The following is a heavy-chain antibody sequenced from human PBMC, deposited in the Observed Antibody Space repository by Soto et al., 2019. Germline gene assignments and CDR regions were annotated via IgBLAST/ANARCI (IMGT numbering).Heavy chain of an antibody. CDR3: ARRTAAATPGGYYYGMDV. CDR2: IYPGDSDT. J-gene: IGHJ6*02. V-gene: IGHV5-51*01. D-gene: IGHD2-15*01. CDR1: GYSFTSYW. Sequence: GESLKISCKGSGYSFTSYWIGWVRQMPGKGLEWMGIIYPGDSDTRYSPSFQGQVTISADKSISTAYLQWSSLKASDTAMYYCARRTAAATPGGYYYGMDVWGQGTTVTVSS.